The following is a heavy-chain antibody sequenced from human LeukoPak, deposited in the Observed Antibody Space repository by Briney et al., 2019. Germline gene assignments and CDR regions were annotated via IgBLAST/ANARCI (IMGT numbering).Heavy chain of an antibody. D-gene: IGHD6-13*01. V-gene: IGHV3-33*01. CDR2: IWYDGSNK. J-gene: IGHJ2*01. Sequence: GGSLRLSCAASGFTFSSYGMHWVRQAPGKGLEWVAVIWYDGSNKYYADSVKGRFTISRDNSKNTLYLQMNSLRAEDTAVYYCARGEQQLVPLPWYFDLWGRGTLVTVSS. CDR1: GFTFSSYG. CDR3: ARGEQQLVPLPWYFDL.